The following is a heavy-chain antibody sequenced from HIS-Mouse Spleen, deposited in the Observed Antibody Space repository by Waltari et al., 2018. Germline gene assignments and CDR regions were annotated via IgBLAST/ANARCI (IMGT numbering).Heavy chain of an antibody. J-gene: IGHJ3*02. CDR1: GYTFTGYY. CDR2: INPNSGGT. D-gene: IGHD5-12*01. V-gene: IGHV1-2*02. CDR3: ARDRGIVATTYPRDAFDI. Sequence: QVQLVQSGAEVKKPGASVKVSCKASGYTFTGYYMHWVRPAPGQGLEWMGWINPNSGGTNYAQKFQGRVTMTRDTSISTAYMELSRLRSDDTAVYYCARDRGIVATTYPRDAFDIWGQGTMVTVSS.